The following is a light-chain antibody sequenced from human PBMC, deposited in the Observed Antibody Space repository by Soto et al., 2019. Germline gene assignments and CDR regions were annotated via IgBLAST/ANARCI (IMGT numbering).Light chain of an antibody. CDR1: RSNIGSNT. V-gene: IGLV1-44*01. Sequence: QSVLTQPPSASGTPGQRVTISCFGSRSNIGSNTVNWYQQLPGTAPKLVIYSNNQRPSGVPDRFSGSKSGTSASLAISGLRSEDEADYYCAAWDDSLSVLFGGGTKLTVL. CDR2: SNN. CDR3: AAWDDSLSVL. J-gene: IGLJ2*01.